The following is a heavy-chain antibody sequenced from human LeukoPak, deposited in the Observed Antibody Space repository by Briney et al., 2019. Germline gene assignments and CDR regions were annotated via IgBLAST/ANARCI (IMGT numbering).Heavy chain of an antibody. V-gene: IGHV3-53*01. J-gene: IGHJ5*02. Sequence: PGGSLGLSCAASGVIVSRNFMSWARQAPGKGLQWVAIMYAGGTTDYSDSVRGRFHISRDSSNNTLSLQINSLRAEDTAVYYCARGSGSGWPLDRWGQGALVTVSS. CDR2: MYAGGTT. CDR3: ARGSGSGWPLDR. CDR1: GVIVSRNF. D-gene: IGHD6-19*01.